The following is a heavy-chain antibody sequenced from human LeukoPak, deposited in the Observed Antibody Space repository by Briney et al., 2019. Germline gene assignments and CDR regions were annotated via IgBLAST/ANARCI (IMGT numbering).Heavy chain of an antibody. J-gene: IGHJ4*02. V-gene: IGHV3-48*02. D-gene: IGHD1-26*01. CDR2: ITASGTAT. CDR3: ASSGSYRFDY. Sequence: GGSLRLSCAASGFTFSSYSMNWVRQAPGKGLEWVSHITASGTATFYADSVKGRFTISRDNAKNSLYLQMNSLRDEDTAVYYCASSGSYRFDYWGQGTLVTVSS. CDR1: GFTFSSYS.